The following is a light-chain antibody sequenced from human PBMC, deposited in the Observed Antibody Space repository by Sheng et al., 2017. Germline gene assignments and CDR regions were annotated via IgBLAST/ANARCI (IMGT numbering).Light chain of an antibody. Sequence: QSALTQPASVSGSPGQSITISCTGTSSDVGSYNYVSWYQQHPDKAPRLMIYDVSNRPSGVSNRFSGSKSGNTASLTISGLQAEDEADYYCSSYTGSSTYVFGTGTKVTV. CDR1: SSDVGSYNY. CDR2: DVS. CDR3: SSYTGSSTYV. V-gene: IGLV2-14*03. J-gene: IGLJ1*01.